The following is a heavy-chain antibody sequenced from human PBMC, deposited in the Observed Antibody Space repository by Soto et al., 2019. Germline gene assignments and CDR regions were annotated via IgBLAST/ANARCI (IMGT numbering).Heavy chain of an antibody. CDR3: ASAVPSPYGYSSSWYPTLSRYYYYGMDV. V-gene: IGHV3-30-3*01. CDR2: ISYDGSNK. Sequence: QVQLVESGGGVVQPGRSLRLSCAASGFTFSSYAMHWVRQAPGKGLEWVAVISYDGSNKYYADSVKGRFTISRDNSKNQLHLLMTSLRSEDTAGYYCASAVPSPYGYSSSWYPTLSRYYYYGMDVWGQGTTVTVSS. CDR1: GFTFSSYA. J-gene: IGHJ6*02. D-gene: IGHD6-13*01.